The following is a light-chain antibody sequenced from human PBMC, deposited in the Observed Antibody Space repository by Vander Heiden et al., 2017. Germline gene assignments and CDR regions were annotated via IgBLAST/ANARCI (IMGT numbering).Light chain of an antibody. CDR2: NVN. Sequence: QSALIQPPSVSGSPGQSVTISCTGTSSDVGSYDYVSWYQQHPGTVPKPMIYNVNIHPSGVPDRFSGSKSGNTASMTISGLQAEDEADYLCCSYTISATYVFGSGTKVTVL. CDR3: CSYTISATYV. J-gene: IGLJ1*01. CDR1: SSDVGSYDY. V-gene: IGLV2-11*01.